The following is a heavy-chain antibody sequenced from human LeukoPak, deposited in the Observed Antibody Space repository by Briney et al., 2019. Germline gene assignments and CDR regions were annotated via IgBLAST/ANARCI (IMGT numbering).Heavy chain of an antibody. V-gene: IGHV3-30*18. CDR1: GFTFSSYG. CDR2: ISYDGSNK. Sequence: GGSLRLSCAASGFTFSSYGMHWVRQAPGKGLEWVAVISYDGSNKYYADSVKGRFTISRDNSKNTLYLQMNSLRAEDTAVYYCAKLLNNAESGVAGIDYWGQGTLVTVSS. CDR3: AKLLNNAESGVAGIDY. J-gene: IGHJ4*02. D-gene: IGHD6-13*01.